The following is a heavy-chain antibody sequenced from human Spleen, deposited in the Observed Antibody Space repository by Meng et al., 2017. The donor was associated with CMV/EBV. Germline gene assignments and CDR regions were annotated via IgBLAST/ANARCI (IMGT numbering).Heavy chain of an antibody. J-gene: IGHJ5*01. CDR2: ISGYNGNT. V-gene: IGHV1-18*01. CDR3: AREPTRGGWFDS. CDR1: GYSVTIYG. D-gene: IGHD6-25*01. Sequence: CEASGYSVTIYGISWVRQAPGQGLEWMGWISGYNGNTNEARNLQGRVTMTTDTSTSTAYMELRSLRSGDTAVYYGAREPTRGGWFDSWGQGTLVTVSS.